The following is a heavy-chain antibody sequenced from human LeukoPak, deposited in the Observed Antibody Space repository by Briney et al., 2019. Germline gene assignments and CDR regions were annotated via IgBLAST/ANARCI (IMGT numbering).Heavy chain of an antibody. D-gene: IGHD5-24*01. CDR1: GYTFTGYY. J-gene: IGHJ4*02. CDR2: INPNSGGT. Sequence: ASVKVSCKASGYTFTGYYMHWVRQAPGQGLEWMGRINPNSGGTYYAQKFQGRVTMTRDTSISTAYMELSRLRSDDTAVYYCARALGDVTYYFDYWGQGTLVTVSS. V-gene: IGHV1-2*06. CDR3: ARALGDVTYYFDY.